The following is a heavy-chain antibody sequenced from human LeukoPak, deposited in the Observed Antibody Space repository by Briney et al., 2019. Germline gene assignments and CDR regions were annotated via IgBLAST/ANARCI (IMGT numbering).Heavy chain of an antibody. CDR1: GFTVSSNY. Sequence: GGSLRLSCAASGFTVSSNYMSWVRQAPGKGLEWVSVIYSGGSTYYADSVKGRFTISRDNSKNTLYLQMNSLRAEDTAVYYCAREGGGYDYPHFDYWGQGTLVTDSS. V-gene: IGHV3-53*01. D-gene: IGHD5-12*01. CDR2: IYSGGST. CDR3: AREGGGYDYPHFDY. J-gene: IGHJ4*02.